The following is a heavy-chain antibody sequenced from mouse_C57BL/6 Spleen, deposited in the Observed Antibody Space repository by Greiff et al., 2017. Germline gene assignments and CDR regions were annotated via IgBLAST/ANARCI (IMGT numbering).Heavy chain of an antibody. CDR1: GFNIKDDY. CDR2: IDPENGDT. D-gene: IGHD3-2*02. J-gene: IGHJ3*01. CDR3: TTGDSSGYVRFAY. Sequence: VQLQQSGAELVRPGASVKLSCTASGFNIKDDYMHWVKQRPEQGLEWIGWIDPENGDTAYASKFQGKATITADTSSNTAYLQLSSLTSEDTAVYYCTTGDSSGYVRFAYWGQGTLVTVSA. V-gene: IGHV14-4*01.